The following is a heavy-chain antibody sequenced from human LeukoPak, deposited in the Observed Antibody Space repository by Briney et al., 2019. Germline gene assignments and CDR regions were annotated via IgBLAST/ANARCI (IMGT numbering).Heavy chain of an antibody. D-gene: IGHD6-19*01. CDR1: GYTFTGYY. V-gene: IGHV1-2*02. CDR2: INPNNGAT. CDR3: ARVIAVAGVLYFDY. J-gene: IGHJ4*02. Sequence: ASVKVSCKASGYTFTGYYIHWLRQAPGQGLEWMGWINPNNGATTYAQKFQGRVTMTRDTSVTTAYAELSRLRSDDTAVYYCARVIAVAGVLYFDYWGQGTLVTVSS.